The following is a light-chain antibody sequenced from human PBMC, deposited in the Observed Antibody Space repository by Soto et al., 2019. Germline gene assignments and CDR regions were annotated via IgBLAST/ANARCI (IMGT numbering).Light chain of an antibody. J-gene: IGKJ1*01. CDR2: GAS. V-gene: IGKV3-20*01. CDR3: QQYGTSLWT. Sequence: IVLTQSPCTLSLSQGERATLSCRASQSISSTYLAWYQHKPGQAPRLLIYGASSRATGIPDRFSGGGSGTDFTLTISRLEPEDFAVYYCQQYGTSLWTFGQGTKVDIK. CDR1: QSISSTY.